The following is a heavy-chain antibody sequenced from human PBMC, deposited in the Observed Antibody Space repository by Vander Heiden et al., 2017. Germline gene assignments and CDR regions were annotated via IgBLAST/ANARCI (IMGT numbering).Heavy chain of an antibody. Sequence: QVQLIQSGAEVKKPGASVEVSCKVSGYTLSKLSMHWVRQAPGKGLEWMGGFDSEDGERVFAQKFQGRVTMTEDTSTDTAYMELGSLRSEDTAVYYCATALRFGDLLTYWGQGTLVTVSS. J-gene: IGHJ4*02. CDR2: FDSEDGER. D-gene: IGHD3-10*01. CDR3: ATALRFGDLLTY. CDR1: GYTLSKLS. V-gene: IGHV1-24*01.